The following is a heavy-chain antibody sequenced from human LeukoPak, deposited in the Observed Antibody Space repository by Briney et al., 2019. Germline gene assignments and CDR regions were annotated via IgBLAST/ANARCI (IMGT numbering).Heavy chain of an antibody. CDR3: ARDDPLALWFGELPDYFDY. CDR2: ISSSSSCI. CDR1: GFTFSSYS. D-gene: IGHD3-10*01. Sequence: GGSLRLSCAASGFTFSSYSMNWVRQAPGKGLEWVSSISSSSSCIYYADSVKGRFTISRDNAKNSLYLQMNSLRAEDTAVYYYARDDPLALWFGELPDYFDYWGQGTLVTVSS. V-gene: IGHV3-21*01. J-gene: IGHJ4*02.